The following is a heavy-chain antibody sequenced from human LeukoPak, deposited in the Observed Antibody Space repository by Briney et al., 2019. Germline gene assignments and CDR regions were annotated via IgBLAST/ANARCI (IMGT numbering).Heavy chain of an antibody. CDR3: ARDRRQVVWDYYYYYMDV. D-gene: IGHD6-6*01. Sequence: GGSLRLSCAASGFTFSSYWMSWVRQAPGKGLEWVANIKQDGSEKYYVDSVKGRFTISRDNAKNSLYLQMNSLRTEDTAVYYCARDRRQVVWDYYYYYMDVWGKGTTVTVSS. V-gene: IGHV3-7*01. CDR1: GFTFSSYW. J-gene: IGHJ6*03. CDR2: IKQDGSEK.